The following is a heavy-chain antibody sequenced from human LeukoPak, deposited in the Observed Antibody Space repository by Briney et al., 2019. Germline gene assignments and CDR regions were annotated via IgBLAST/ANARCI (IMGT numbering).Heavy chain of an antibody. J-gene: IGHJ4*02. CDR1: GYTFASKS. CDR2: IDPRGDST. D-gene: IGHD1-20*01. V-gene: IGHV1-46*01. CDR3: ARDNFWSFDY. Sequence: ASVKVSCKASGYTFASKSMHWVRQAPGQGLEWMGIIDPRGDSTANARKFQGRVTVTMDTSTSTVYMELSSLTSEDTAVYYCARDNFWSFDYWGQGTLVTVPS.